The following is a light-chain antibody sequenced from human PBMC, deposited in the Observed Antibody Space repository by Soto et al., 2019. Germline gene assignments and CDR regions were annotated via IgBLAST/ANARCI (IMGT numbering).Light chain of an antibody. CDR1: SSNIGAGYD. CDR2: SNT. V-gene: IGLV1-40*01. CDR3: QSYDSSLSGSV. J-gene: IGLJ2*01. Sequence: QSVLTQPPSVYGAPGQRVTISCTGSSSNIGAGYDVHWYQQLPGTAPKLVIYSNTNRPSGVPDRFSGSKSGTSAPLAITGLQAEDEADYYCQSYDSSLSGSVFGGGTKLTVL.